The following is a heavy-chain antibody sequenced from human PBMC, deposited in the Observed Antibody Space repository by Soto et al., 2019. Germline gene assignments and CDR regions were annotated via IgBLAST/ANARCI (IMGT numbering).Heavy chain of an antibody. CDR1: GFTFSNAW. CDR2: IESKTDGGTT. CDR3: TTFEYSSSPFDY. V-gene: IGHV3-15*04. J-gene: IGHJ4*02. Sequence: GGSLRLSCAASGFTFSNAWMSWVRQAPGKGLEWVGRIESKTDGGTTDYAAPVKGRFTISRDDSKNTLYLQMNSLKTEDTAVYYCTTFEYSSSPFDYWGQGTLVTVSS. D-gene: IGHD6-6*01.